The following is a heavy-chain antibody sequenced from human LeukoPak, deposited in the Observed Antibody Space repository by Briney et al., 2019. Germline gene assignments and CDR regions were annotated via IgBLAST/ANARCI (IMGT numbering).Heavy chain of an antibody. J-gene: IGHJ1*01. Sequence: PSETLSLTCTVSDGSISNYYWSWIRQPPGKGLEWIGYIYTSGSTNYNPSLKSRVTISVDTSKNQFSLKLSSVTAADTAVYYCARGLRGSGSYYKHWGQGTLVTVSS. CDR3: ARGLRGSGSYYKH. V-gene: IGHV4-4*09. CDR1: DGSISNYY. D-gene: IGHD3-10*01. CDR2: IYTSGST.